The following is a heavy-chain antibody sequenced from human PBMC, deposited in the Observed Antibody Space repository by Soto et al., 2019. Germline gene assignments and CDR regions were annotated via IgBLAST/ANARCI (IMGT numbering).Heavy chain of an antibody. CDR1: GYTFTSYG. Sequence: GASVKVSCKASGYTFTSYGISWVRQAPGQGLEWMGWISAYNGNTNYAQKLQGRVTMTTDTSTRTAYMELRSLRSDDTAVYYCARDGPQDYDFWSSPPGNWFDPWGQGTLVTVSS. J-gene: IGHJ5*02. CDR2: ISAYNGNT. V-gene: IGHV1-18*01. CDR3: ARDGPQDYDFWSSPPGNWFDP. D-gene: IGHD3-3*01.